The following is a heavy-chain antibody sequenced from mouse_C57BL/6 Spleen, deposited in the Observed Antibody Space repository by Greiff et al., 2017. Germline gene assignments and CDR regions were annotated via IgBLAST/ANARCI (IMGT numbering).Heavy chain of an antibody. J-gene: IGHJ3*01. CDR1: GFTFTEYT. V-gene: IGHV1-62-2*01. Sequence: VQLQESGAELVKPGASVKLSCKASGFTFTEYTIHWVQQRSGQGLEWIGWFYPGSGCIKYKEKFKDKATLTADKSSSTVYMELSRLTSEDSAVYFWARHEDRGYDRVPFAYWGQGTLVTVSA. CDR3: ARHEDRGYDRVPFAY. D-gene: IGHD2-2*01. CDR2: FYPGSGCI.